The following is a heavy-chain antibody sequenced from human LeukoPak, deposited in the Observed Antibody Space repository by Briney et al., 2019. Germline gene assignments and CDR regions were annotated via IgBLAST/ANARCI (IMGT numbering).Heavy chain of an antibody. J-gene: IGHJ6*03. D-gene: IGHD1-26*01. CDR1: GDSISSYY. CDR3: AREGAGKGGSYPYYYYYYMDV. V-gene: IGHV4-4*07. CDR2: IYTSGST. Sequence: SETLSLTCTVSGDSISSYYWSWIRQPAGKGLEWIGRIYTSGSTNYNPSLKSRVTMSVDTSKNQFSLKLSSVTAADTAVYYCAREGAGKGGSYPYYYYYYMDVWGKGTTVTVSS.